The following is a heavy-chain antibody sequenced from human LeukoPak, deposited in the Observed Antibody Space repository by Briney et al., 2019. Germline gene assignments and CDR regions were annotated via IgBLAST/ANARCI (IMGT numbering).Heavy chain of an antibody. J-gene: IGHJ6*02. CDR3: ASPSDYYYGMDV. CDR2: IIPIFGTA. D-gene: IGHD6-19*01. Sequence: AASVKVSCKASGGTFSSYAISWVRQAPGRGLEWMGGIIPIFGTANYAQKFQGRVTITADESTSTAYMELSSLRSEDTAVYYCASPSDYYYGMDVWGQGTTVTVSS. V-gene: IGHV1-69*13. CDR1: GGTFSSYA.